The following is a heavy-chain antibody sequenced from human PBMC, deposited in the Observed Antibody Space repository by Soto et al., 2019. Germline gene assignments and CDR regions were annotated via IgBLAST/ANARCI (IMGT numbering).Heavy chain of an antibody. CDR1: GFTFSSYG. J-gene: IGHJ3*02. D-gene: IGHD4-17*01. CDR3: AKTSSTVTTPNRVPMSAFDI. CDR2: ISYDGSNK. Sequence: QVQLVESGGGVVQPGRSLRLSCAASGFTFSSYGMHWVRQAPGKGLEWVAVISYDGSNKYYADSVKGRFTISRDNSKNTLYLQMNSLRAEDTAVYYCAKTSSTVTTPNRVPMSAFDIWGQETMVTVSS. V-gene: IGHV3-30*18.